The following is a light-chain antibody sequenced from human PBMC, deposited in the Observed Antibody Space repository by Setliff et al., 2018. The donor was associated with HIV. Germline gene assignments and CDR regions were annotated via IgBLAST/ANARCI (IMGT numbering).Light chain of an antibody. CDR1: SSNIGVNV. V-gene: IGLV1-44*01. CDR2: NNY. Sequence: VLSQPPSASGTPGQRVAISCSGSSSNIGVNVVNWYQHVPGTSPKLLIYNNYQRPSGVPDRFSGSKSGSSGSLAISGLQSEDEADYYCAVWDNGLKGYVFGTGTKVTVL. J-gene: IGLJ1*01. CDR3: AVWDNGLKGYV.